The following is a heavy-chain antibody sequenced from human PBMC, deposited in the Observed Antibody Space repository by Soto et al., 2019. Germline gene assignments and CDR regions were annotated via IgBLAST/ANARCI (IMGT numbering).Heavy chain of an antibody. Sequence: QVQLVESGGGVVQPGRSLRLSCAASRFTFSSYGMHWVRQAPGKGLEWVAAISYDGSNKNYADSVKGRFTISRDNSKNTLYLQMTGLRGEDTAVYNCAKGLVGYVFGVQDYHYGMDVWGQGTTVTVSS. V-gene: IGHV3-30*18. D-gene: IGHD2-8*02. CDR1: RFTFSSYG. CDR3: AKGLVGYVFGVQDYHYGMDV. J-gene: IGHJ6*02. CDR2: ISYDGSNK.